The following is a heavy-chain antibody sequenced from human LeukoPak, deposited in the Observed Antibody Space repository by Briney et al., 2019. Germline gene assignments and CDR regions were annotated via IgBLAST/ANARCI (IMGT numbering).Heavy chain of an antibody. CDR3: ATSGGFVLPNAITGNWYMDV. D-gene: IGHD2-2*01. CDR2: ITSAGGYT. V-gene: IGHV3-21*01. CDR1: GFTFSDYS. J-gene: IGHJ6*03. Sequence: GGSLRLSCGASGFTFSDYSMNWVRRAPGKGLAWVASITSAGGYTYYADSVKGRFTISRDNAQNSLFLQMNSLRAEDTAVYFCATSGGFVLPNAITGNWYMDVWGRGTSVTVSS.